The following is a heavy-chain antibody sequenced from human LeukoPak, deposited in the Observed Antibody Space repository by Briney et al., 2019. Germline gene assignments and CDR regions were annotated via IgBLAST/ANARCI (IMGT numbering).Heavy chain of an antibody. V-gene: IGHV4-39*01. CDR1: GGSISSSSYY. CDR3: AKETIVVVPAAILRYYCYYYMDV. CDR2: IYYSGST. J-gene: IGHJ6*03. D-gene: IGHD2-2*02. Sequence: SETLSLTCTVSGGSISSSSYYWGWIRQPPGKGLEWIGSIYYSGSTYYNPSLKSRVTISVDTSKNQFSLKLSSVTAADTAVYYCAKETIVVVPAAILRYYCYYYMDVWGKGTTVTVSS.